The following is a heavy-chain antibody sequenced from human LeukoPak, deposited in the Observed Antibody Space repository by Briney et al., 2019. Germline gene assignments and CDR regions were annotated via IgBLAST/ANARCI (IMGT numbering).Heavy chain of an antibody. CDR2: ISSSGSTI. J-gene: IGHJ6*02. CDR3: ARDRESSGYYYYGMDV. Sequence: GGPLRLSCAASGFTFRSYEMNWVRQAPGKGLEGVSYISSSGSTIYYADSVKGRFTSSRDNAKNSLYLQMYSLRAEDTAVYYCARDRESSGYYYYGMDVWGQGTTVTVSS. CDR1: GFTFRSYE. V-gene: IGHV3-48*03. D-gene: IGHD6-19*01.